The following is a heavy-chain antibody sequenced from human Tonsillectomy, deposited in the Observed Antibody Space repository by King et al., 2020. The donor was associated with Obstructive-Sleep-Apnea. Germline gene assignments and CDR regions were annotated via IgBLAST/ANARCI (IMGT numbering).Heavy chain of an antibody. J-gene: IGHJ6*02. V-gene: IGHV1-46*03. CDR2: INPSGGST. CDR1: GYTFTSYY. D-gene: IGHD3-9*01. CDR3: ARDILTGSTMDV. Sequence: VQLVESGAEVKKPVASVKVSCKASGYTFTSYYMHWVRQAPGQGRVGMVIINPSGGSTSYEEKFQGRVTMARDTSTSTVYMELSSLRSEDTAVYYCARDILTGSTMDVWGQGTTVTVSS.